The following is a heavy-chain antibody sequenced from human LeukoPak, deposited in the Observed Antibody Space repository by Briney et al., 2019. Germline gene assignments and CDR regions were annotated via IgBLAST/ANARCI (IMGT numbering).Heavy chain of an antibody. CDR2: ISWNSGSI. CDR3: AKAAYGDFNRNSFDC. D-gene: IGHD4-17*01. CDR1: GFSFDDYA. J-gene: IGHJ4*02. V-gene: IGHV3-9*01. Sequence: GGSLRLSCAASGFSFDDYAMHWVRQAPGKGLEWVSGISWNSGSIGYVDSVKGRFSISRDNAKNSLYLQMNSLRPEDTALYYCAKAAYGDFNRNSFDCWGQGTLVTVSS.